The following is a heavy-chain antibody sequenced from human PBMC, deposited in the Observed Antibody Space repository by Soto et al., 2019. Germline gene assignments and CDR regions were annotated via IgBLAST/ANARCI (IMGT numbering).Heavy chain of an antibody. J-gene: IGHJ5*02. Sequence: PGGSLRLSCAASGFTFSSYGMHWVRQAPGKGLEWVAVIWYDGSNKYYADSVKGRFTISRDNSKNTLYLQMNSLRAEDTAVYYCARGFPRIAVAHWFDPWGQGTLVTVSS. CDR2: IWYDGSNK. V-gene: IGHV3-33*01. D-gene: IGHD6-19*01. CDR1: GFTFSSYG. CDR3: ARGFPRIAVAHWFDP.